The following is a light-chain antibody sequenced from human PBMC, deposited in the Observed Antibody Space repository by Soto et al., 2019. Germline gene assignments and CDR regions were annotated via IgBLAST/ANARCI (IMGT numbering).Light chain of an antibody. Sequence: QLVLTQSPSASASLGASVKLTCTLSRGHSSYAIAWHQQQPEKGPRYLMKVNSDGSHSKGDGIPDRFSGSSSGAERYLTISSLQSEDEADYYCQTWGTGIQVFGGGTKVTVL. J-gene: IGLJ3*02. V-gene: IGLV4-69*02. CDR2: VNSDGSH. CDR3: QTWGTGIQV. CDR1: RGHSSYA.